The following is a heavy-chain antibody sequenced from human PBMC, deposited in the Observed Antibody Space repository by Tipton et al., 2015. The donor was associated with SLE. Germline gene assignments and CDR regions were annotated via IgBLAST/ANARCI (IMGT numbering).Heavy chain of an antibody. CDR1: GGSISSSNW. CDR3: VRLRSKVLIDY. Sequence: TLSLTCAVSGGSISSSNWWSWVRQPPGTGLEWIGEIYHSGSTYYYPSLKSRITISVDTSKNQFSLEVRSVTAADTAVYYCVRLRSKVLIDYWGQGTLVTVSS. J-gene: IGHJ4*02. V-gene: IGHV4-4*02. CDR2: IYHSGST. D-gene: IGHD2-8*01.